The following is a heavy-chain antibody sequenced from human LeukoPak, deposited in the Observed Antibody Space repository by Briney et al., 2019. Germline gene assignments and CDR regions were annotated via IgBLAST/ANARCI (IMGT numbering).Heavy chain of an antibody. Sequence: GGSLRLSCAASGFTFNTYAMTWVRQAPGKELEWVSTVSGSGSSTYYADSVKGRFTISRDSSKNTLYLQMNSLRAEDTAVYYCAKVFQLVPDSWGQGTLVTVSS. CDR2: VSGSGSST. CDR3: AKVFQLVPDS. J-gene: IGHJ5*01. D-gene: IGHD6-13*01. CDR1: GFTFNTYA. V-gene: IGHV3-23*01.